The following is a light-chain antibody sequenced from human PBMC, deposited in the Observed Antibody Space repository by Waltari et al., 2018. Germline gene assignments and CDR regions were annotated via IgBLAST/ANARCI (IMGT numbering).Light chain of an antibody. CDR3: QQYNRWPPIT. CDR1: QSVADN. CDR2: AAS. J-gene: IGKJ3*01. V-gene: IGKV3-15*01. Sequence: EVVMTQSPASRSLSPGQRVTLSCRASQSVADNIAWYQHKPGQAPRLLIYAASTRAIGIPARFTGSGSGTEFSLTISSLQSEDFAVYFCQQYNRWPPITFGPGTKVEI.